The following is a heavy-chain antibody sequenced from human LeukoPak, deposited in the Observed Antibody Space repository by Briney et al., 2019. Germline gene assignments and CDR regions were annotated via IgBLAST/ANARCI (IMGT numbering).Heavy chain of an antibody. J-gene: IGHJ5*02. D-gene: IGHD2-21*02. CDR3: ARDGRVTNPLGWFDP. V-gene: IGHV1-8*01. Sequence: GASVKVSCKASGYTFTSYDINWARQATGQGLEWMGWMNPNSGNTGYAQKFQGRVTMTRNTSISTAYMELSSLRSEDTAVYYCARDGRVTNPLGWFDPWGQGTLVTVSS. CDR2: MNPNSGNT. CDR1: GYTFTSYD.